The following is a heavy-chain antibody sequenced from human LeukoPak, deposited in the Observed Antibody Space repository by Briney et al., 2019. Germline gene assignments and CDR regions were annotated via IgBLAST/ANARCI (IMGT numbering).Heavy chain of an antibody. Sequence: ASVKVSCKTSGYTFTGYYLRWVRQAPGQGLEWMGRIDPDSGGTHYAQKFQVRVTVTRDTSTTTVYMELSGLTSDDTAVYYCARVPGPYTTSRFDYWGQGTLVTVSS. D-gene: IGHD2-2*02. CDR1: GYTFTGYY. V-gene: IGHV1-2*02. J-gene: IGHJ4*02. CDR3: ARVPGPYTTSRFDY. CDR2: IDPDSGGT.